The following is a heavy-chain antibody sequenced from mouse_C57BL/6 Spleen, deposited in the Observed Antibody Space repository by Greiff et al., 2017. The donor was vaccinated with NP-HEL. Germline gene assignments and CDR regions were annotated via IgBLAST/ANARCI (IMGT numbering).Heavy chain of an antibody. J-gene: IGHJ2*01. Sequence: QVQLQQPGAELVRPGSSVKLSCKASGYTFTSYWMHWVKQRPIQGLEWIGNIDPSDSETHYNQKFKDKATLTVDKSSSTAYMQLSSLTSEDSAVYYCARGGMVTTDGYYFDYWGQGTTLTVSS. CDR1: GYTFTSYW. CDR3: ARGGMVTTDGYYFDY. D-gene: IGHD2-2*01. V-gene: IGHV1-52*01. CDR2: IDPSDSET.